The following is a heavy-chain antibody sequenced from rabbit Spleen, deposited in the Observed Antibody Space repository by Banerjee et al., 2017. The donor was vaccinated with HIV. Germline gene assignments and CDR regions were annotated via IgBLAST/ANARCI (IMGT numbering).Heavy chain of an antibody. Sequence: QSLEESGGDLVKPGSSLTLTCKASGIDFSSNYYMCWVRQAPGKGLELIACIYVGDGSTDYASWAKGRFTIAKISTITVTLKMTSLTAADTATYFCARAPYVSSSGYLLPYYFNLWGPGTLVTVS. CDR2: IYVGDGST. V-gene: IGHV1S40*01. D-gene: IGHD1-1*01. CDR3: ARAPYVSSSGYLLPYYFNL. J-gene: IGHJ4*01. CDR1: GIDFSSNYY.